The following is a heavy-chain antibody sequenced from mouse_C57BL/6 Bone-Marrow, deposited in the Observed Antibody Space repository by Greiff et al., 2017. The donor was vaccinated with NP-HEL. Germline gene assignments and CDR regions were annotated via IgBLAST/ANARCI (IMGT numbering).Heavy chain of an antibody. Sequence: VQLQQSGAELVRPGTSVKVSCKASGYAFTNYLIEWVKQRPGQGLEWIGVINPGSGGTNYNEKFKGKATLTADKSSSTAYMQLSSLTSEDSAVYFCARSGDYYGSSLYWYFDVWGTGTTVTVSS. CDR2: INPGSGGT. CDR1: GYAFTNYL. V-gene: IGHV1-54*01. D-gene: IGHD1-1*01. CDR3: ARSGDYYGSSLYWYFDV. J-gene: IGHJ1*03.